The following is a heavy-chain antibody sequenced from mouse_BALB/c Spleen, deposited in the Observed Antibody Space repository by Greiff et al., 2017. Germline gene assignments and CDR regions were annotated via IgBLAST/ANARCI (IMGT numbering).Heavy chain of an antibody. V-gene: IGHV3-8*02. CDR1: GDSITSCY. D-gene: IGHD1-1*01. CDR3: ARYDNYGSSYGYFDV. J-gene: IGHJ1*01. CDR2: ISYSGST. Sequence: EVKLQESGPSLVKPSQTLSLTCSVTGDSITSCYWNWIRKFPGNKLEYMGYISYSGSTYYNPSLKSRISITRDTSKNQYYLQLNSVTTEDTATYYCARYDNYGSSYGYFDVWGAGTTVTVSS.